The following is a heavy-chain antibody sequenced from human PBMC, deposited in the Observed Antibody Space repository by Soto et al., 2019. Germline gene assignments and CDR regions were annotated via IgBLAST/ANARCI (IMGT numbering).Heavy chain of an antibody. CDR3: AKDTAAGSYDANEHFDC. Sequence: GGSLRLSCVVSGISFDDYAMHWVRQVPGKGLEWVSGINRDGGDIGYADSVKGCFTISRNNAKNSLYLQMNCLKTKDTPLYYAAKDTAAGSYDANEHFDCWGQGTTGT. CDR2: INRDGGDI. CDR1: GISFDDYA. V-gene: IGHV3-9*01. J-gene: IGHJ4*02. D-gene: IGHD2-8*01.